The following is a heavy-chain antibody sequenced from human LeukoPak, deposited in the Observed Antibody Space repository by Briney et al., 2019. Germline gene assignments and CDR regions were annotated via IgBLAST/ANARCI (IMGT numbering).Heavy chain of an antibody. CDR2: IIPRGSA. V-gene: IGHV4-34*12. D-gene: IGHD7-27*01. CDR1: GGSFRGYY. J-gene: IGHJ3*01. Sequence: SETLSLTXAVYGGSFRGYYWSWIRQAPGKGLEWIGEIIPRGSASYNPSLKSRITITIDTSKNQFSLKLNSVTAADTAAYYCARHLTGERAFDVWGQGTVVTVSS. CDR3: ARHLTGERAFDV.